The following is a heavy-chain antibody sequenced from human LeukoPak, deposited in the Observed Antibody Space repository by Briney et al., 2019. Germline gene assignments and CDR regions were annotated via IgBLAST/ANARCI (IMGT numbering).Heavy chain of an antibody. CDR3: AREDGDYYFDY. CDR2: IYHSGST. Sequence: SETLSLTCAVSGGSISSSNWWSWVRQPPGKGLEWIGEIYHSGSTNYNPSLKSRVTISVDTSKNQFSLKLSSVTAADTAVYYCAREDGDYYFDYWGQGTLVTVSS. D-gene: IGHD4-17*01. CDR1: GGSISSSNW. J-gene: IGHJ4*02. V-gene: IGHV4-4*02.